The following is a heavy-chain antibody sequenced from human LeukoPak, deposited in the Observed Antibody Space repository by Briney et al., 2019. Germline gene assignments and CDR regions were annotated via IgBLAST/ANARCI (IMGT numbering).Heavy chain of an antibody. Sequence: PSETLSLTCTVSGGSISSGSYYWSWIRQPAGKGLEWIGRIYTSGSTNYNPSLKSRVTISVDTSKNQFSLKLSSVTAADTAVYYCARDQRYCTNGVCYMSPFWGSYYYYYMDVWGKGTTVTVSS. D-gene: IGHD2-8*01. J-gene: IGHJ6*03. V-gene: IGHV4-61*02. CDR1: GGSISSGSYY. CDR3: ARDQRYCTNGVCYMSPFWGSYYYYYMDV. CDR2: IYTSGST.